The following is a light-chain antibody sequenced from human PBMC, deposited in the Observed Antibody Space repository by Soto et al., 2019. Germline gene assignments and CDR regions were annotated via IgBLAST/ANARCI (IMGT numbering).Light chain of an antibody. J-gene: IGLJ2*01. CDR2: DVT. CDR1: SSDVGAYNY. CDR3: SSYTSSTLVV. Sequence: QSALTQPASVSGSPGQSITISCSGTSSDVGAYNYVSWYQQYPGKAPKLLIYDVTNRPSGISHRFSGSKSGNTASLTISGLQAEDEADYHCSSYTSSTLVVFGAGTKVTVL. V-gene: IGLV2-14*01.